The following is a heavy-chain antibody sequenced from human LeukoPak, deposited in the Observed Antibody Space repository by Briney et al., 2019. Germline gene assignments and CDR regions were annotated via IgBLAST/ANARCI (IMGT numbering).Heavy chain of an antibody. CDR2: IYPGDSDT. J-gene: IGHJ4*02. V-gene: IGHV5-51*01. CDR1: GYSFTSYW. D-gene: IGHD3-10*01. Sequence: GESLKISCKGSGYSFTSYWIGWVRQMPGKGLEWMGIIYPGDSDTRYSPSFQGQVTTSADKSISTAYLQWSSLKASDTAMYYCARQEFTMVRRVTSPFDYWGQGTLVTVSS. CDR3: ARQEFTMVRRVTSPFDY.